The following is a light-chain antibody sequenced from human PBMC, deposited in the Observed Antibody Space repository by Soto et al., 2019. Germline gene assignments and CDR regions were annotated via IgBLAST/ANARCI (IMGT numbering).Light chain of an antibody. CDR3: QQYSSSPIT. V-gene: IGKV3-20*01. CDR1: QSFSSTY. CDR2: GAS. J-gene: IGKJ5*01. Sequence: EIVLTQSPGTLSLYPGPRAPVSWKASQSFSSTYLAWYQQKPGQAPRLLIYGASSRATGIPDRFSGGGSGTDFSLTISRLDPEDFAVYYCQQYSSSPITFGQGTRLEIK.